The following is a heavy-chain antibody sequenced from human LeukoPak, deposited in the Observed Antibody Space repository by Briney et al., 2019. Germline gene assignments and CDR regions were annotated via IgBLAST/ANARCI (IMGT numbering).Heavy chain of an antibody. Sequence: ASVKVSCKASGYTFTGYYMHWVRQAPGQGLEWMGWINPNSGGTNYAQKFQGRVTMTRDTSISTAYMELSRLRSDDTAVYYCARMPRDSGYDYDILDAFDIWGQGTMVTVSS. CDR2: INPNSGGT. J-gene: IGHJ3*02. D-gene: IGHD5-12*01. CDR1: GYTFTGYY. V-gene: IGHV1-2*02. CDR3: ARMPRDSGYDYDILDAFDI.